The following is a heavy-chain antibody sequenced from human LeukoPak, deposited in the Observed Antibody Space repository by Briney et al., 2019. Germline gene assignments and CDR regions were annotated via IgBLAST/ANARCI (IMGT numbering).Heavy chain of an antibody. Sequence: SETLSLTCTVSGGSISSYYWSWIRHPPGKGMEWIGDIFYSGSTNYNPSLKSRVTISVDTSKNQFSLKLSSVTAADTAVYYCARVVQSTDSSGFYLPEYFQHWGQGTLVTVSS. V-gene: IGHV4-59*08. CDR1: GGSISSYY. CDR3: ARVVQSTDSSGFYLPEYFQH. D-gene: IGHD3-22*01. J-gene: IGHJ1*01. CDR2: IFYSGST.